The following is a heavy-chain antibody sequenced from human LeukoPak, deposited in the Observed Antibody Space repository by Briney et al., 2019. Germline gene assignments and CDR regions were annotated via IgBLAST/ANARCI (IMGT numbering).Heavy chain of an antibody. CDR1: GASFSSYS. CDR2: INYAGNTHTGST. D-gene: IGHD1-14*01. J-gene: IGHJ4*02. V-gene: IGHV4-34*01. CDR3: ARGFSGFWEFDS. Sequence: SETLSLTCAVSGASFSSYSWNWIRQPPGKGLEWLAEINYAGNTHTGSTSYSASLKSRVTISVDTPKNQFSLHLSSVTAADAGVYYCARGFSGFWEFDSWGQGTLVTVSS.